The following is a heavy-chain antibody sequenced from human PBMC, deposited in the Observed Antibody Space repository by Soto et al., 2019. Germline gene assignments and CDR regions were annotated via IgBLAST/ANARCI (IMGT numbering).Heavy chain of an antibody. CDR3: ASVQVPGTRVYYYYGMDV. D-gene: IGHD1-1*01. Sequence: PGGSLRLSCAACGFTFSSYWISWVRQAPWKGLEWVANIKQDGIEKYYVDSVKGRFTISRDNAKKSLYLQMNSLRAEDTAVYYCASVQVPGTRVYYYYGMDVCGQRTTV. V-gene: IGHV3-7*01. J-gene: IGHJ6*02. CDR1: GFTFSSYW. CDR2: IKQDGIEK.